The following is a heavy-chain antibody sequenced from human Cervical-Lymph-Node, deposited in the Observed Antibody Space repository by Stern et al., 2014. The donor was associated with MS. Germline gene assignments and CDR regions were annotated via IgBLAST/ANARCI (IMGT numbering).Heavy chain of an antibody. J-gene: IGHJ4*02. D-gene: IGHD6-19*01. Sequence: EVQLVESGGGLIQPGGSLGLSCAASGFLVSTNYLNWVRQAPGRGLEWVSVIYSGGNTYYADSVKGRFIISRDNSKNTLYLQMNSLRFEDTAVYYCAKGLPYSSGWYSFDYWGQGTLITVSS. CDR3: AKGLPYSSGWYSFDY. CDR2: IYSGGNT. CDR1: GFLVSTNY. V-gene: IGHV3-53*01.